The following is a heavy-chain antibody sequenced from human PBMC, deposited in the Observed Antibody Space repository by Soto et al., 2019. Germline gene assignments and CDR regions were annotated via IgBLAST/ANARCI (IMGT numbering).Heavy chain of an antibody. V-gene: IGHV3-23*01. CDR2: ISGSGGTT. D-gene: IGHD6-19*01. Sequence: GGSLRLSCTASGFTFGDYAMNWVRQAPGKGLEWVSAISGSGGTTYYADSVKGRFTFSRDNSKNTLYLQMNSLRAEDTAVFYCAKTANGWFSAFDIWGQGTMVTVSS. J-gene: IGHJ3*02. CDR3: AKTANGWFSAFDI. CDR1: GFTFGDYA.